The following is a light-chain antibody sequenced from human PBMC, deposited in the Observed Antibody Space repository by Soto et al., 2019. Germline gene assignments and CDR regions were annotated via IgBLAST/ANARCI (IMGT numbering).Light chain of an antibody. J-gene: IGLJ1*01. V-gene: IGLV1-40*01. Sequence: QSVLTQPPSVSEAPGQRVTISCTGSSSNIGAGYEAHWYQQVPGTAPKLLIYENNNRPSGVPDRFSGSKSGTSASLAITGRQAAEEAEYYCQSYDSSLSGYVFGTGTKLTVL. CDR2: ENN. CDR1: SSNIGAGYE. CDR3: QSYDSSLSGYV.